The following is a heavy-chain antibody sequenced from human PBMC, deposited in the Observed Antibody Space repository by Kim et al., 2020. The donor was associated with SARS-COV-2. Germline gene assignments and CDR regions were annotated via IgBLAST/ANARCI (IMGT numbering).Heavy chain of an antibody. J-gene: IGHJ2*01. CDR3: TTVAFYYWSRETYFDF. D-gene: IGHD3-3*01. V-gene: IGHV3-15*01. CDR1: GFTFSNAW. Sequence: GGSLRLSCAGSGFTFSNAWMNWVRQAPGKGLEWVGHIKRKVDGETIDYAAPVEGRFTISRDDSKDTVYLEMTGLKTEDTAMYYCTTVAFYYWSRETYFDFWGRGTLVTVSS. CDR2: IKRKVDGETI.